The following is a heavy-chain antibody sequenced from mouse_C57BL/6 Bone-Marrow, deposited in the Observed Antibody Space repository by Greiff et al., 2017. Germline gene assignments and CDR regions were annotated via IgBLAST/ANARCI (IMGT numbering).Heavy chain of an antibody. D-gene: IGHD3-2*02. J-gene: IGHJ4*01. V-gene: IGHV5-6*01. Sequence: EVKLVESGGDLVKPGGSLKLSCAASGFTFSSYGMSWVRQTPDKRLEWVATISSGGSYTYYPDSVKGRFTISRDNAKNTLYLQMSSLKSEDTAMYYCERQSAQALYYAMDDWGQGTSVTVSS. CDR3: ERQSAQALYYAMDD. CDR1: GFTFSSYG. CDR2: ISSGGSYT.